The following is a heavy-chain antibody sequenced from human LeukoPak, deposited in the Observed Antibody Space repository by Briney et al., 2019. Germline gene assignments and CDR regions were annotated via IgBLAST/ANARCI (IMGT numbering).Heavy chain of an antibody. CDR1: GFTFSSYW. Sequence: GGSLRLSCAASGFTFSSYWMSWVRQAPGKGLEWVANIKQDGSEKYYVDSVKGRFTISRDNAKNSLYLQMNSLRAEDTAVYYCARYYGSGSYSVIYYFDYWGQGNLVTVSS. J-gene: IGHJ4*02. V-gene: IGHV3-7*01. CDR2: IKQDGSEK. D-gene: IGHD3-10*01. CDR3: ARYYGSGSYSVIYYFDY.